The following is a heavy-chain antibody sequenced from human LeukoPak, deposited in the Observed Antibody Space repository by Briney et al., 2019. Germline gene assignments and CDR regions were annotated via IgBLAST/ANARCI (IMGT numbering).Heavy chain of an antibody. CDR1: GGTSSSYA. D-gene: IGHD3-22*01. CDR3: AREDRAYYYDSSGYYFDAFDI. J-gene: IGHJ3*02. Sequence: ASVKVSCKASGGTSSSYAISWVRQAPGQGLEWMGGIIPIFGTANYAQKFQGRVTITADESTSTAYMELSSLRSEDTAVYYCAREDRAYYYDSSGYYFDAFDIWGQGTMVTVSS. CDR2: IIPIFGTA. V-gene: IGHV1-69*13.